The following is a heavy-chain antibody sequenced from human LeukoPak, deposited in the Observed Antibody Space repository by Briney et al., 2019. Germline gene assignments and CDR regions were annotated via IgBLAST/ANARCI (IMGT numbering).Heavy chain of an antibody. J-gene: IGHJ5*02. V-gene: IGHV1-69*13. D-gene: IGHD4-11*01. CDR1: GGTFSSYA. CDR2: IIHIFGTA. CDR3: ARDPYSNYWFDP. Sequence: ASVKVSCKASGGTFSSYAISWVRQAPGQGLEWMGGIIHIFGTANYAQKFQGRVTITADESTSTAYMELSSLRSEDTAVYYCARDPYSNYWFDPWGQGTLVTVSS.